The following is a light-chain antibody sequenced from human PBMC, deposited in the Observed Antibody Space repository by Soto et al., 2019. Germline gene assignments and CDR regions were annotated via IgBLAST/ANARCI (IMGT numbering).Light chain of an antibody. CDR3: QQYNSYSHLT. J-gene: IGKJ4*01. CDR2: KAS. Sequence: DIQMTQSPSTLPASVGDRITITCRASQSISSWLAWSQQKPGKAPKLLIYKASSLESGVPTRFSGSGSGTAFTLTISSLQPDDFAPYYCQQYNSYSHLTCGGGTKVEIK. V-gene: IGKV1-5*03. CDR1: QSISSW.